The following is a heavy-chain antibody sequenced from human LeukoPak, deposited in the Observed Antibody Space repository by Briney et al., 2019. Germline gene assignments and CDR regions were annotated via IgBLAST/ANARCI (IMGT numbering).Heavy chain of an antibody. CDR2: ISSSSSTI. CDR3: ARGGPKNYYMDV. J-gene: IGHJ6*03. V-gene: IGHV3-48*01. CDR1: GFTFSSYS. Sequence: GGSLRLSCAASGFTFSSYSMMWVRQAPGKGLEWVSYISSSSSTIYYADSVKGRFTISRDNAKNSLYLQMNSLRAEDTAVYYCARGGPKNYYMDVWGKGTTVTISS.